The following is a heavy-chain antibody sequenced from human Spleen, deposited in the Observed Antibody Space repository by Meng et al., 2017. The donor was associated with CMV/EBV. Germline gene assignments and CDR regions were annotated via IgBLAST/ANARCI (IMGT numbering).Heavy chain of an antibody. V-gene: IGHV4-61*01. CDR2: IYYSGST. J-gene: IGHJ4*02. Sequence: SVSSNSYYWSWIRQPPWKGLEWIGYIYYSGSTNYIPSLKSRVTISVDTSKNQFSLKLSSVTAADTALYYSARAICSSTSCYTYYFDSWGQGTLVTVSS. CDR1: SVSSNSYY. CDR3: ARAICSSTSCYTYYFDS. D-gene: IGHD2-2*02.